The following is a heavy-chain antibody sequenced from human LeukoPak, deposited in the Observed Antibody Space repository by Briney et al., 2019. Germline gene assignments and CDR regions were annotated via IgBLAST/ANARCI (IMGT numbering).Heavy chain of an antibody. D-gene: IGHD3-3*01. CDR2: IYYSGST. CDR1: GGSISSHY. CDR3: ARGNYDFWSGYFHSYYYYYMDV. J-gene: IGHJ6*03. V-gene: IGHV4-59*11. Sequence: SGTLSLTCTVSGGSISSHYWSWIRQPPGKGLEWVGYIYYSGSTNYNPSLKSRVTISVDTSKNQFSLKLSSVTAADTAVYYCARGNYDFWSGYFHSYYYYYMDVWGKGTTVTVSS.